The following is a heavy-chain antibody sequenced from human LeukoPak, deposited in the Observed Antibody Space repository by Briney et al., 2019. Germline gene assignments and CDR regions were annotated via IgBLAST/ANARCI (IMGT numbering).Heavy chain of an antibody. CDR3: ARRVGASYYFDY. D-gene: IGHD1-26*01. CDR1: GSSFTSYW. J-gene: IGHJ4*02. CDR2: IYPGDSDT. Sequence: RGAPLKISCKGSGSSFTSYWIGGGRKMPGKGLEWMGIIYPGDSDTRYSPSFQGQVTISADKSISTAYLQWSSLKASDTAMYYCARRVGASYYFDYWGQGTLVTVSS. V-gene: IGHV5-51*01.